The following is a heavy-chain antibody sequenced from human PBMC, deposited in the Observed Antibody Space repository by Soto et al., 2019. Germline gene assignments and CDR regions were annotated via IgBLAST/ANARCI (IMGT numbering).Heavy chain of an antibody. Sequence: TLSLTCPVSGGSISSSSYYWGWIRQPPGKALEWLALIYWDDDEWYSPSLKSRLTTIKDTSKNQVVLAMTNMDPVDTATYYCAHRSGGWQYYFDYWGQGTLVTVSS. D-gene: IGHD6-19*01. J-gene: IGHJ4*02. CDR2: IYWDDDE. CDR1: GGSISSSSYY. CDR3: AHRSGGWQYYFDY. V-gene: IGHV2-5*02.